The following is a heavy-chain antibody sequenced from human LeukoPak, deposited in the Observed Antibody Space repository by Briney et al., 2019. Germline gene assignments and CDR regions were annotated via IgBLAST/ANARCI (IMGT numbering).Heavy chain of an antibody. V-gene: IGHV1-2*02. CDR2: MNPESGGT. CDR3: ARGRHFDSGGYYEAFYFDL. Sequence: GASVKVSCKGSGYHFKGHYLHWARQAPGQGLEWMGWMNPESGGTKYAPKFEGRVAMARDTSISTVYMELSRLRSDDTAVYFCARGRHFDSGGYYEAFYFDLWGQGTLVTVSS. D-gene: IGHD3-22*01. J-gene: IGHJ4*02. CDR1: GYHFKGHY.